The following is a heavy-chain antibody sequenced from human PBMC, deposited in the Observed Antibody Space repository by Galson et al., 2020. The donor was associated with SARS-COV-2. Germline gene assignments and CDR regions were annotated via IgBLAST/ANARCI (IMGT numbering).Heavy chain of an antibody. Sequence: ASVKVSCKASGYTFNNYGIGWVRQAPGQGLEWMGWINNYNHNTKYAQKFQGRVTMTTDTSTSTAYMEVRSLRSDDTAVYYCARIHFYSNYYYGMDVWGQGTTVTVSS. V-gene: IGHV1-18*01. CDR2: INNYNHNT. CDR1: GYTFNNYG. CDR3: ARIHFYSNYYYGMDV. D-gene: IGHD4-4*01. J-gene: IGHJ6*02.